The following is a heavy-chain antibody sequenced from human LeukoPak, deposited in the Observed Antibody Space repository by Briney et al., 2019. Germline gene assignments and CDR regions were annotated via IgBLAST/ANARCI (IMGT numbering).Heavy chain of an antibody. V-gene: IGHV3-30-3*01. D-gene: IGHD3-10*01. J-gene: IGHJ4*02. CDR1: GFTFSSYA. CDR3: ARGGSTMVRGVISVDY. CDR2: ISYDGSNK. Sequence: GRSLRLSCAASGFTFSSYAMHWVRQAPGKGLEWVAVISYDGSNKYYADSVKGRFTISRDNSKNTLYLQMNSLRAEDTAVYYCARGGSTMVRGVISVDYWGQGTLVTVSS.